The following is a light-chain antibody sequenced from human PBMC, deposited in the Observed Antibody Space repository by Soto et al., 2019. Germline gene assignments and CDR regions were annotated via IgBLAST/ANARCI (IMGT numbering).Light chain of an antibody. Sequence: EIVLTQSPGTLSLSPGERATLSCAASQSVTSSCLAWYQRKPGQAPRLLIHTTSIRATDIPDRFSGSGSGTDFTLTISSLEPEDFAVYYCQQRSNWPLTFGGGTKVDIK. J-gene: IGKJ4*01. CDR3: QQRSNWPLT. CDR2: TTS. CDR1: QSVTSSC. V-gene: IGKV3D-20*02.